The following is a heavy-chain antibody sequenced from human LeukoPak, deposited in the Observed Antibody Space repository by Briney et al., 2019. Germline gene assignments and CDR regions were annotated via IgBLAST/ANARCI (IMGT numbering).Heavy chain of an antibody. CDR1: GGSISSYY. D-gene: IGHD3-22*01. CDR2: IYSSGGT. Sequence: SETLSLTCTVPGGSISSYYWRWLRQPPGKGLEWIGYIYSSGGTNYNPSLKSRVTISVKTSRNQFSLKLSSVTAADTAVYYCARVTGYMIEDYFDYWGQGTLVTVSS. V-gene: IGHV4-59*01. CDR3: ARVTGYMIEDYFDY. J-gene: IGHJ4*02.